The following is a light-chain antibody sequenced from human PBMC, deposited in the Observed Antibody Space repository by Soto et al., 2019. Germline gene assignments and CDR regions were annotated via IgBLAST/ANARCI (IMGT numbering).Light chain of an antibody. CDR2: GAS. Sequence: IVMTQSPATPSVSPGERATLSCRASQTIDNKLAWYQQRPGQAPRLLIYGASIRATGIPARFSGSGSGTEFTLTINGLQSEDFGVYYCQQYKDWRTFGQGTNGDIK. V-gene: IGKV3-15*01. CDR1: QTIDNK. CDR3: QQYKDWRT. J-gene: IGKJ1*01.